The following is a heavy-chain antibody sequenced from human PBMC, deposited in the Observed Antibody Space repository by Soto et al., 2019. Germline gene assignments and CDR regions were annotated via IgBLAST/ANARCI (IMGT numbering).Heavy chain of an antibody. CDR3: ARALGYYDSGGYYQNWFDP. CDR2: IYHSGST. J-gene: IGHJ5*02. Sequence: PSETLSLTCAVSGGSISSGGYSWSWIRQPPGKGLEWIGYIYHSGSTYYNPSLKSRVTISVDRSKNQFSLKLSSVTAADTAVYYCARALGYYDSGGYYQNWFDPWGQGTLVTVSS. CDR1: GGSISSGGYS. D-gene: IGHD3-22*01. V-gene: IGHV4-30-2*01.